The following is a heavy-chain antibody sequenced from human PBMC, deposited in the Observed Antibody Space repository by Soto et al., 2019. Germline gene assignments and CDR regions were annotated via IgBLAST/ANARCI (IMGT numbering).Heavy chain of an antibody. Sequence: LRLSCLASGFTFSSYAVSLVRQAPFNGLEWVSAISGSGGSTYYADSVKGRFTISRDNSKNTVFLQVNSLRAEDTAIYYCAKTGHIVLVPADKNWLDSWGQGTLVTVSS. J-gene: IGHJ5*01. CDR1: GFTFSSYA. V-gene: IGHV3-23*01. CDR2: ISGSGGST. CDR3: AKTGHIVLVPADKNWLDS. D-gene: IGHD2-2*01.